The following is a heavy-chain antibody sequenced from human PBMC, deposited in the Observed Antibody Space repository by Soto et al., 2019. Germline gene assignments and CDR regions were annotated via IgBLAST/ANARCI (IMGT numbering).Heavy chain of an antibody. J-gene: IGHJ4*02. Sequence: QVQLVESGGGVVQPGGSLRLSCQASGFNFDNYGMHWVRQAPGKGLEWVAVITYDGSFQYYADSVKGRFTISRDNSKKTLFLHLNTLKPEDTAVYHCAKDRVGGTFYTPLGFWGQGTLVTVSS. CDR3: AKDRVGGTFYTPLGF. CDR2: ITYDGSFQ. D-gene: IGHD1-7*01. V-gene: IGHV3-30*18. CDR1: GFNFDNYG.